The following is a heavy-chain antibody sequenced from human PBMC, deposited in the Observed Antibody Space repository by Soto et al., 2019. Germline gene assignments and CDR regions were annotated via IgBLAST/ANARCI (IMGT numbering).Heavy chain of an antibody. Sequence: ASVKVSCKISGYTFTSYGISWVRQAPGQGLEWMGWISTHNGDTNFAQKFQDRVTLTTDTSTNTAYMDLRSLTSDDTAVYYCARGYDILTGLAYYYGMDVWGQGTTVT. J-gene: IGHJ6*02. CDR3: ARGYDILTGLAYYYGMDV. D-gene: IGHD3-9*01. V-gene: IGHV1-18*01. CDR2: ISTHNGDT. CDR1: GYTFTSYG.